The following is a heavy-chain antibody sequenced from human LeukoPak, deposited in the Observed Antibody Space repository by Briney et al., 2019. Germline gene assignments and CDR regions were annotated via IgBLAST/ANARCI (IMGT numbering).Heavy chain of an antibody. V-gene: IGHV1-46*01. Sequence: ASVKVSCKASGYTFTSYYMHWMRQAPGQGLEWMGIINPSGGSTSYAQKFQGGVTMTRDTSTSTVYMELSSLRSEDTAVHYCARDQAAAGTLYWYFDLWGRGTLVTVSS. CDR1: GYTFTSYY. CDR2: INPSGGST. J-gene: IGHJ2*01. CDR3: ARDQAAAGTLYWYFDL. D-gene: IGHD6-13*01.